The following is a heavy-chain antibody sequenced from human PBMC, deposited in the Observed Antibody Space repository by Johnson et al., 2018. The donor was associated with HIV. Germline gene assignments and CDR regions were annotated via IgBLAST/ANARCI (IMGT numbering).Heavy chain of an antibody. V-gene: IGHV3-30-3*02. CDR1: GFTFSSYA. Sequence: QVQLVESGGGLVQRGGSLRLSCIASGFTFSSYAMHWVRQAPGKGLEWVAVISYDGSNKYYADSVKGRFTISRDNSKNTLFLQMNSLRAEDTAVYYCAKGSGWYSAFDIWGQGTMVTVSS. D-gene: IGHD6-19*01. CDR3: AKGSGWYSAFDI. J-gene: IGHJ3*02. CDR2: ISYDGSNK.